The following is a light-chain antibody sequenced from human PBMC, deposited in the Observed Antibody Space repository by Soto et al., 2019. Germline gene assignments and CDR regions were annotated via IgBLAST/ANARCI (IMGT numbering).Light chain of an antibody. CDR3: QQVNVYPST. J-gene: IGKJ4*01. Sequence: IQLTQSPASLSASVGDGVTITCLASQGISSYLGWYQQKPGKAPNLLIYDASTLHSGVPSRFSGGGSGTDFTLTISSLQPEDFATYYCQQVNVYPSTFGGGTKVDIK. V-gene: IGKV1-9*01. CDR2: DAS. CDR1: QGISSY.